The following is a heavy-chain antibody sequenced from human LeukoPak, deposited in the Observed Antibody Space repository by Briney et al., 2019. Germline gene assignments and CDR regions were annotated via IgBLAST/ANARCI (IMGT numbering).Heavy chain of an antibody. D-gene: IGHD3/OR15-3a*01. CDR2: IYYTGST. Sequence: PSETLSPTCTVSGGSISSNTHYWVWVRQPPGKGLEWIGSIYYTGSTYFSPSLKSRVAISVDTSKSQFPLKLSSVTAADTAVYFCARNFRTDIRIDYWGQGTLVTVSP. CDR3: ARNFRTDIRIDY. V-gene: IGHV4-39*01. J-gene: IGHJ4*02. CDR1: GGSISSNTHY.